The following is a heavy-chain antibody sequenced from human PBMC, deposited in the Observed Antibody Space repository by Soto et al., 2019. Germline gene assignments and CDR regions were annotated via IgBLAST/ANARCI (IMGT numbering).Heavy chain of an antibody. V-gene: IGHV3-23*01. J-gene: IGHJ6*04. D-gene: IGHD3-3*01. CDR2: ISGSGGST. Sequence: GGSLRLSCAASGFTFSSYAMSWVRQAPGKGLEWVSAISGSGGSTYYADSVKGRFTISRDNSKNTLYLQMNSLRAEDTAVYYCAKDVTIFGVLPPMDVWGKGTTVTVSS. CDR3: AKDVTIFGVLPPMDV. CDR1: GFTFSSYA.